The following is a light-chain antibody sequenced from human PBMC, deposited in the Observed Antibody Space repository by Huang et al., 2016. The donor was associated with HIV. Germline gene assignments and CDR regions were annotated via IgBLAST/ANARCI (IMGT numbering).Light chain of an antibody. Sequence: DIQMTQSPSSLSASVGDRVTITCQASQDISNYLKWFQQKPGKAPKLLIYDASNLETGVPSRFSGSGSGTEFTLTVSSLQPEDIATYHCQQYDSLPYTFGQGTKLEIK. CDR2: DAS. CDR3: QQYDSLPYT. J-gene: IGKJ2*01. V-gene: IGKV1-33*01. CDR1: QDISNY.